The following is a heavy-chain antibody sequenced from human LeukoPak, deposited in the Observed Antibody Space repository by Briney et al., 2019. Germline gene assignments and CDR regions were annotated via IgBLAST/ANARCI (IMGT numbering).Heavy chain of an antibody. D-gene: IGHD3-22*01. J-gene: IGHJ4*02. CDR2: IWYDGSNN. Sequence: GGSLRLSCAASGFTFRSYGMHWVRQAPGKGLEWVAVIWYDGSNNFYADSVKGRFTISRDNSKNTLYLRMNSLRADDTAVYYCARDFVGSGYSPFDYWGQGTLVTVSS. CDR1: GFTFRSYG. CDR3: ARDFVGSGYSPFDY. V-gene: IGHV3-33*01.